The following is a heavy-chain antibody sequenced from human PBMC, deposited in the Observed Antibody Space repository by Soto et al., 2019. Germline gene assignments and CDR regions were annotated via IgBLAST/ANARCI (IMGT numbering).Heavy chain of an antibody. Sequence: QVQLVQSGVEVEKTGASVKVSCKASGYTFTSYGVSWVRQAPGQGLEWMGWISAYNGNTNYAQKFQGRVTMTTDTSTSTAYMELRSLRSDATAVYYCARDVPTLTTGGPDYWGQGTLVTVSS. D-gene: IGHD4-17*01. CDR3: ARDVPTLTTGGPDY. CDR1: GYTFTSYG. CDR2: ISAYNGNT. V-gene: IGHV1-18*01. J-gene: IGHJ4*02.